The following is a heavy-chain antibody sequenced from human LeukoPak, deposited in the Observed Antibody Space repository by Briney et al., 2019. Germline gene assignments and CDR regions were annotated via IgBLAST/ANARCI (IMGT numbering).Heavy chain of an antibody. V-gene: IGHV3-72*01. D-gene: IGHD1-26*01. J-gene: IGHJ4*02. Sequence: PGGSLRLSCAASGFTFSDHYMDWVRQAPGEGLEWVGRSRNKGHSYTTEYAASVKGRFTISRDDSKNLLSLQMNSLKTEDTAVYYCTRGVRLGAKCYFDFWGQGTLVTVSS. CDR1: GFTFSDHY. CDR3: TRGVRLGAKCYFDF. CDR2: SRNKGHSYTT.